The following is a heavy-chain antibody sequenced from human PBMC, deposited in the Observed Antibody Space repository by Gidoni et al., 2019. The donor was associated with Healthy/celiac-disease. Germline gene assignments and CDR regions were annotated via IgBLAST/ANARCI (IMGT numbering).Heavy chain of an antibody. V-gene: IGHV1-8*01. CDR1: GYTFTSYD. J-gene: IGHJ6*02. D-gene: IGHD3-3*01. CDR3: ALFPGSANYYYYGMDV. Sequence: QVQLVQSGAEVKKPGASVKVSCKASGYTFTSYDINWVRQATGHGLEWMGWMNPNSGNTGYAQKFQGRVTMTRNTSISTAYMELSSLRSDDTAVYYCALFPGSANYYYYGMDVWGQGTTVTVSS. CDR2: MNPNSGNT.